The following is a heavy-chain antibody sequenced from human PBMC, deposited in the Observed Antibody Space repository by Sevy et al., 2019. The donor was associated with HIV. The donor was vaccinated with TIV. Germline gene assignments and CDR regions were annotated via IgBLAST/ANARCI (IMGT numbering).Heavy chain of an antibody. CDR3: ATSRRDYYNYYFDY. J-gene: IGHJ4*01. D-gene: IGHD3-22*01. V-gene: IGHV3-48*03. Sequence: GGSLRLSCAASGLSFRSYELNWVRQAPGKGLQWISYISTGGGTIFYADSVKGRFTISRDNAKNSVFLQMNSLGAEDTAVYFCATSRRDYYNYYFDYWGHGTLVTVSS. CDR1: GLSFRSYE. CDR2: ISTGGGTI.